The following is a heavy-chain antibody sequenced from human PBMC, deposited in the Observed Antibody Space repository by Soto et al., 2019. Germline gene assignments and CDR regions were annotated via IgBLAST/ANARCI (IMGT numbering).Heavy chain of an antibody. Sequence: PGGSLRLSCAASGFTFSSYSMNWVRQAPGKGLEWVSYISSSSSTIYYADSVKGRFTISRDNAKNSLYLQMNSLRAEDTAVYYCARDQLGYCSSTSCYLNAFDIWGQGTMVT. J-gene: IGHJ3*02. D-gene: IGHD2-2*01. CDR1: GFTFSSYS. CDR2: ISSSSSTI. CDR3: ARDQLGYCSSTSCYLNAFDI. V-gene: IGHV3-48*01.